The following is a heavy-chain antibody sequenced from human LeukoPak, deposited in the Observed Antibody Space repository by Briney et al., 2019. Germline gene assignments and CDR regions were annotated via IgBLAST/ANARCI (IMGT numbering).Heavy chain of an antibody. CDR1: GFTFSSYS. Sequence: GGSLRLSCAAAGFTFSSYSMNWVRQAPGKGLEWVSSISSSSSYIYYADSVKGRFTISRDNAKNSLYLQMNSLRAEDTAVYYCARKDSSSFLDLDVWGKGTTVTVSS. CDR2: ISSSSSYI. J-gene: IGHJ6*04. D-gene: IGHD6-13*01. CDR3: ARKDSSSFLDLDV. V-gene: IGHV3-21*01.